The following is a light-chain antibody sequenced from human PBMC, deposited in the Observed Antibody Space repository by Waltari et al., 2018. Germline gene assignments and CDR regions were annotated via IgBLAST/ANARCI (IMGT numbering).Light chain of an antibody. J-gene: IGLJ1*01. CDR3: YSFTTSSTRV. CDR1: SSDVGHYDY. V-gene: IGLV2-14*03. CDR2: DGH. Sequence: QSALTQPASVSGSPGQSITISCTGTSSDVGHYDYVSWFQQHPGNAPKLMIYDGHNRPSGVSTRFSGSKSGNTASLTISGLQAEDEADYYCYSFTTSSTRVFGTGTKVTVL.